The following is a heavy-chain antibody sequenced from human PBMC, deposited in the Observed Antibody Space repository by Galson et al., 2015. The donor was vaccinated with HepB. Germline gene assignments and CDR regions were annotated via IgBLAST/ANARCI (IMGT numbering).Heavy chain of an antibody. J-gene: IGHJ6*02. D-gene: IGHD6-19*01. CDR2: IDPSDSYT. Sequence: QSGAEVKKPGESLRISCKGSGYSFTSYWISWVRQMPGKGLEWMGRIDPSDSYTNYSPSFQGHVTISADKSISTAYLQWSSLKASDTAMYYCARHVGGWAVAGIVYYYYGMDVWGQGTTVPVSS. CDR1: GYSFTSYW. CDR3: ARHVGGWAVAGIVYYYYGMDV. V-gene: IGHV5-10-1*01.